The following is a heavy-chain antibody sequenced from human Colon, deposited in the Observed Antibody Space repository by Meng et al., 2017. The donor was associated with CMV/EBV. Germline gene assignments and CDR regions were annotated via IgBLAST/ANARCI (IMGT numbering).Heavy chain of an antibody. V-gene: IGHV1-18*01. D-gene: IGHD4-11*01. Sequence: ASVKVSCKASGYIFNHYGLNWVRQAPGQGLEWLGWISGFNGKTYFAQNFEDRLTLTTDTSANTGYMELRGLTSDDTAIYYCARGSDYSNYVPVDSRGQGTLVTVSS. J-gene: IGHJ4*02. CDR1: GYIFNHYG. CDR2: ISGFNGKT. CDR3: ARGSDYSNYVPVDS.